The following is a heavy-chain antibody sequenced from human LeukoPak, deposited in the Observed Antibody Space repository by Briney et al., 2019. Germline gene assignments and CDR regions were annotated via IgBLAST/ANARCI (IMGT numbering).Heavy chain of an antibody. CDR1: GFTFSSYA. CDR2: ISSNGGST. V-gene: IGHV3-64D*06. CDR3: VKTVYGTMVRGVITSPLDY. J-gene: IGHJ4*02. D-gene: IGHD3-10*01. Sequence: PGGSLRLSCSASGFTFSSYAMHWVRQAPGKGLEYGSAISSNGGSTYYADSVKGRFTISRDNSKNTLYLQMSSLRAEDTAVYYCVKTVYGTMVRGVITSPLDYWGQGTLVTVSS.